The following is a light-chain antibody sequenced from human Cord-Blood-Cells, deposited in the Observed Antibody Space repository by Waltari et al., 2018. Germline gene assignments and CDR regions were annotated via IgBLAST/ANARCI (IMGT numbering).Light chain of an antibody. CDR1: SSDVGGSNY. V-gene: IGLV2-11*01. CDR2: DVS. J-gene: IGLJ2*01. CDR3: CSYAGSYSV. Sequence: QSALTQPRSVSGSPGQSVTLSCTRTSSDVGGSNYVSWYQQHPGKAPKLMIYDVSKRPSGVPDRFSGSKSGNTASLTISGLQAEDEADYYCCSYAGSYSVFGGGTKLTVL.